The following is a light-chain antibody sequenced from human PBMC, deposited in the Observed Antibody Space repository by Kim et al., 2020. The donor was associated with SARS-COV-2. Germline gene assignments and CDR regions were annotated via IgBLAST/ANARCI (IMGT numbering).Light chain of an antibody. CDR1: QSVSSY. CDR2: DAS. Sequence: PGERATLSCRASQSVSSYLAWYQQKPGQAPRLLIYDASNRATGIPARFSGSGSGTDFTLTISSLEPEDFAIYYCQQRSNWPPITFGQGTRLEIK. V-gene: IGKV3-11*01. CDR3: QQRSNWPPIT. J-gene: IGKJ5*01.